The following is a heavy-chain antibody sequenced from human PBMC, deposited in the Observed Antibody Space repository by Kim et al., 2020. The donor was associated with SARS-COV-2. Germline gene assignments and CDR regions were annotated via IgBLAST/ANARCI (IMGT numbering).Heavy chain of an antibody. Sequence: ASVKVSCKASGYTFTSYYMHWVRQAPGQGLEWMGIINPSGGSTSYAQKFQGRVTMTRDTSTSTVYMELSSLRSEDTAVYYCARAPYSYGYYYYGMDVWGQGTTVTVSS. CDR3: ARAPYSYGYYYYGMDV. CDR2: INPSGGST. CDR1: GYTFTSYY. J-gene: IGHJ6*02. V-gene: IGHV1-46*01. D-gene: IGHD5-18*01.